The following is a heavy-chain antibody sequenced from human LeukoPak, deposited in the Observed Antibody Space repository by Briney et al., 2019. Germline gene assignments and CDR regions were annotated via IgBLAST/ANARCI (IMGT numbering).Heavy chain of an antibody. CDR3: ARHNDYYDSSGYLKVRIYYMDV. J-gene: IGHJ6*03. Sequence: SETLSLTCAVYGGSFSGYYWSWIRQPPGKGLEWIGEINHSGSTNYNPSLKSRVTISVDTSKNQFSLKLSSVTAADTAVYYCARHNDYYDSSGYLKVRIYYMDVWGKGTTVTISS. V-gene: IGHV4-34*01. CDR1: GGSFSGYY. CDR2: INHSGST. D-gene: IGHD3-22*01.